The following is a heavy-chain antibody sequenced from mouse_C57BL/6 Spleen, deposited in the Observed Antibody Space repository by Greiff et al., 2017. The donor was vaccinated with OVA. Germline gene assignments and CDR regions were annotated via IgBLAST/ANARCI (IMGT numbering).Heavy chain of an antibody. CDR1: GYTFTSYW. D-gene: IGHD2-1*01. Sequence: VQLQQPGADLVKPGASVKLSCKASGYTFTSYWMHWVKQRPGQGLEWIGMIHPNSGSTNYNEKFKSKATLTVDKSSSTAYMQLSSLTSEDSAVYYCARSGIYYGNYPYAMDYWGQGTSVTVSS. CDR2: IHPNSGST. J-gene: IGHJ4*01. CDR3: ARSGIYYGNYPYAMDY. V-gene: IGHV1-64*01.